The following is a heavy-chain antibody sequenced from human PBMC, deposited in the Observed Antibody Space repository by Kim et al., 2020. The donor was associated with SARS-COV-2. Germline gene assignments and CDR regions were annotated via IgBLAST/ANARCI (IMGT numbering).Heavy chain of an antibody. J-gene: IGHJ6*02. CDR3: ARDLQYGMDV. CDR2: ST. V-gene: IGHV1-46*01. Sequence: STSDAQQFQGRVTMTRDTSTSTVYMELSSLRSEDTAVYYCARDLQYGMDVWGQGTTVTVSS.